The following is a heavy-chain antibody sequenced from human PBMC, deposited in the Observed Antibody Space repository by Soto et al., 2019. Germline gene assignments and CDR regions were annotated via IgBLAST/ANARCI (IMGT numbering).Heavy chain of an antibody. CDR3: VKDVDYYGSAPYGMDV. D-gene: IGHD3-10*01. V-gene: IGHV3-23*01. Sequence: GGSLRLSCAASGFTFSSYAMSWVRQAPGKGLEWVSAISGSGGSTYYADSVKGRFTISRDNSKNTLYLQMNSLRAEDTAVYYCVKDVDYYGSAPYGMDVWGQGTTVTVSS. J-gene: IGHJ6*02. CDR2: ISGSGGST. CDR1: GFTFSSYA.